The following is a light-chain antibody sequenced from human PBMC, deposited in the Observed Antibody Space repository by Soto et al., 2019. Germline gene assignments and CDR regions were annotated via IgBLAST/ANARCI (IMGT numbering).Light chain of an antibody. V-gene: IGKV1-5*01. Sequence: DIQMTQSPSTLSASVGDRVTITCRARQSISAWLAWYQQKPGKAPKLLIYDASTLESGVPSRFSGSGSGTEFTLTINSLQPDDFATYYCQQYNSYSWTFGQGTKVEIK. J-gene: IGKJ1*01. CDR1: QSISAW. CDR2: DAS. CDR3: QQYNSYSWT.